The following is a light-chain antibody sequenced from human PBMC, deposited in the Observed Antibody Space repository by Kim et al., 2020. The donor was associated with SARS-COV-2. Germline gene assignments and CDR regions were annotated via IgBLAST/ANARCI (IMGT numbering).Light chain of an antibody. V-gene: IGKV3-11*01. CDR3: QQRTNGPLT. Sequence: EIVLTQSPATLSLSPGERATLSCRASQSVSSYLAWYQQKPGQAPRLLIYDASNRATGIPARFSGSGSGTDFTLTISSLEPEDFAVYYCQQRTNGPLTFGGGTQVDIK. CDR2: DAS. CDR1: QSVSSY. J-gene: IGKJ4*01.